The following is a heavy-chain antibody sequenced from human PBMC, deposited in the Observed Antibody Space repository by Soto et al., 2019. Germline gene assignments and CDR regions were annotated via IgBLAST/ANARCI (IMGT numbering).Heavy chain of an antibody. Sequence: QVQLQESGPGLVRPSETLSLTCTVSGGSISRYFWSWIRQSPGKGLEWIGYIFYTGSTTYNPSLNSRVTISIDTSKNQFSLKLSSLTAADPAVYYCAHFSDLEWFDPWGQGTLVTVSS. J-gene: IGHJ5*02. CDR3: AHFSDLEWFDP. D-gene: IGHD2-21*01. CDR2: IFYTGST. CDR1: GGSISRYF. V-gene: IGHV4-59*01.